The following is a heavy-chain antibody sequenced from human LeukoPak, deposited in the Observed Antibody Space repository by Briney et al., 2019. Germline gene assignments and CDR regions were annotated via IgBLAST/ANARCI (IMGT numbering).Heavy chain of an antibody. CDR1: GFTFSIYW. V-gene: IGHV3-74*01. CDR2: IVSDGIGT. D-gene: IGHD1-26*01. CDR3: AREIVGAIKSYFDY. Sequence: GGSLRLSCAASGFTFSIYWMRWVRQAPGKGLVRVSHIVSDGIGTRHADSVKGRFTISRDNAENSLYLQMNSLRAEDTAVYYCAREIVGAIKSYFDYWGQGTLVTASS. J-gene: IGHJ4*02.